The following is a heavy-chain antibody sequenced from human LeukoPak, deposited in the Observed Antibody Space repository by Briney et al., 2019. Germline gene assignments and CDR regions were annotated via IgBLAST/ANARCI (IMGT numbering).Heavy chain of an antibody. V-gene: IGHV1-69*04. CDR1: GYTFTSYA. CDR3: ARRVGPYPGGMAMSD. CDR2: IIPILGIA. Sequence: SVKVSCKASGYTFTSYAISWVRQAPGQGLEWMGRIIPILGIANYAQKFQGRVTITADKSTSTAYMELSSLRSEDTAVYYCARRVGPYPGGMAMSDWGQGTLVTVSS. D-gene: IGHD1-26*01. J-gene: IGHJ4*02.